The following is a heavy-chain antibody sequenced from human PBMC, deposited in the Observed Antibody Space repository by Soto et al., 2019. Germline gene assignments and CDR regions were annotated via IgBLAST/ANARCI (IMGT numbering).Heavy chain of an antibody. CDR2: FDPEDGET. CDR3: STDAYFTLKRVRFDY. J-gene: IGHJ4*01. CDR1: GYTLTELS. V-gene: IGHV1-24*01. D-gene: IGHD3-9*01. Sequence: ASVKVSCKVSGYTLTELSMHWVRQAPGKGPEWMGGFDPEDGETIYAQKFQGRVTMTEETSTDTADMELSSLKTEDTDVYYCSTDAYFTLKRVRFDYWGLGTLVTVPS.